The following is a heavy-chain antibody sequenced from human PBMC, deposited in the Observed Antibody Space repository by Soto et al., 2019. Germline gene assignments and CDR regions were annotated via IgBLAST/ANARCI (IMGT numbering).Heavy chain of an antibody. CDR2: ISYDGSNK. CDR3: APCFGAFDY. CDR1: GFTFSSYG. J-gene: IGHJ4*02. Sequence: QVQLVESGGGVVQPGRSLRLSCAASGFTFSSYGMHWVRQAPGKGLEWVAVISYDGSNKYYADSVKGRFTISRDNSQNKLYLQMNGLRAEDTAVYYCAPCFGAFDYWGPGTLVTVSS. V-gene: IGHV3-30*03. D-gene: IGHD3-10*01.